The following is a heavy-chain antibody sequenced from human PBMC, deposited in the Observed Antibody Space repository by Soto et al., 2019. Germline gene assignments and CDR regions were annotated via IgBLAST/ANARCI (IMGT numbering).Heavy chain of an antibody. CDR2: ISPYKGDT. CDR3: ARDLPPYDPTSSVVVARFDY. Sequence: QVQLVQSGPEMKEPGASVKVSCKASNYDFRDYGFSWVRQAPGQGLEWMGWISPYKGDTNYAQKFQGRVTLTTDSSTNTAYMELRSLRSDDPAMYYCARDLPPYDPTSSVVVARFDYWGQGTLVTVSS. CDR1: NYDFRDYG. V-gene: IGHV1-18*01. D-gene: IGHD2-21*01. J-gene: IGHJ4*02.